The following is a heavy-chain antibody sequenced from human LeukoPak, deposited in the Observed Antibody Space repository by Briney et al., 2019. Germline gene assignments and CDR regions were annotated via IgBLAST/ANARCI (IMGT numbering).Heavy chain of an antibody. Sequence: PSETLSLTCTVSGVSISSGGYYWGWIRQHPGEGLEWIGYIYYSGSTYYNPSLKSRVTISVDTSKNQFSLKLSSVTAADTAVYYCARGFGDSSGYYPDYWGQGTLVTVSS. CDR1: GVSISSGGYY. J-gene: IGHJ4*02. D-gene: IGHD3-22*01. CDR3: ARGFGDSSGYYPDY. CDR2: IYYSGST. V-gene: IGHV4-31*03.